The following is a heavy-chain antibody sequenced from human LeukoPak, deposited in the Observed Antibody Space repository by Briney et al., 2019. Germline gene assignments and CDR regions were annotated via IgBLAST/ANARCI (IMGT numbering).Heavy chain of an antibody. CDR1: GGSISSYY. V-gene: IGHV4-59*01. CDR3: ARALSGSGSRYYYYMDV. J-gene: IGHJ6*03. CDR2: ICYSGST. Sequence: SETPSLTCTVSGGSISSYYWSWIRQPPGKGLEWIGYICYSGSTNYNPSLKSRVTISVDTSKNQFSLKLSSVTAADTAVYYCARALSGSGSRYYYYMDVWGKGTTVSISS. D-gene: IGHD3-10*01.